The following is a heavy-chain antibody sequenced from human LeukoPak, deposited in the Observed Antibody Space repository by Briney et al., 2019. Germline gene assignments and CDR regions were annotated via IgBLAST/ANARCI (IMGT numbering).Heavy chain of an antibody. Sequence: GGSLRLSCTASGFTFSTYTMNWVRQAPGEGLGWVSSINSSSNIYYADSVKGRFSLSRDNSKNSLYLQMNSLRAEDTAVYYCARDLYRDYVFDIWGQGTVVTVSS. D-gene: IGHD4-17*01. CDR3: ARDLYRDYVFDI. V-gene: IGHV3-21*01. CDR1: GFTFSTYT. J-gene: IGHJ3*02. CDR2: INSSSNI.